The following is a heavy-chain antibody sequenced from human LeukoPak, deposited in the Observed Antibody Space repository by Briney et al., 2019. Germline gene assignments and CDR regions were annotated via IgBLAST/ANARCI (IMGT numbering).Heavy chain of an antibody. J-gene: IGHJ4*02. V-gene: IGHV3-48*01. Sequence: GGSLRLSCAASGFTFSSYTMNWVRQAPGKGLEWVSFITSSSSTIYYADSVKGRFTISRDNAMNSLSLQMNSLRTEDTAVYYCARGGVNYRFDYWGQGTLVTVSS. CDR1: GFTFSSYT. CDR2: ITSSSSTI. D-gene: IGHD3-10*01. CDR3: ARGGVNYRFDY.